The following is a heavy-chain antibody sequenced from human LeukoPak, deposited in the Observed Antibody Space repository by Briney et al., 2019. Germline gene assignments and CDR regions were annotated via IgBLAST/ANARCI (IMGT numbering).Heavy chain of an antibody. CDR2: IYSGGST. J-gene: IGHJ4*02. D-gene: IGHD6-19*01. Sequence: PGGSLRLSCAASGFTVSSNYMSWVRQAPGKGLEWVSVIYSGGSTYYADSVKGRFTISRDNSKNTLYLQMNSLRAEDTAVYYCATTLLAGTGDYWGQGTLVTVSS. CDR1: GFTVSSNY. CDR3: ATTLLAGTGDY. V-gene: IGHV3-53*01.